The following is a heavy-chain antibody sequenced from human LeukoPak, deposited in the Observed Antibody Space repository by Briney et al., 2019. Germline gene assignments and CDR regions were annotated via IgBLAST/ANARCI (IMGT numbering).Heavy chain of an antibody. Sequence: SETLSLTCTVSGGSISSSSYYWGWIRQPPGKGLEWIGSIYYSGSTYYNPSLKSRVTISVDTSKNQFSLKLSSVTAADTAVYYCARARLGIAAAGELDYWGQGTLVTVSS. CDR3: ARARLGIAAAGELDY. J-gene: IGHJ4*02. D-gene: IGHD6-13*01. CDR1: GGSISSSSYY. V-gene: IGHV4-39*07. CDR2: IYYSGST.